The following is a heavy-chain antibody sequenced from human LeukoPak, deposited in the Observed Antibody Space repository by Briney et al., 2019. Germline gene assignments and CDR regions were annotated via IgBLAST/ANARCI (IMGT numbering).Heavy chain of an antibody. CDR2: IYYSGST. CDR1: GGSISSYY. V-gene: IGHV4-59*01. D-gene: IGHD6-13*01. Sequence: SETLSLTCTVSGGSISSYYWSWIRQPPGKGLEWIGCIYYSGSTNYNPSLKSRVTISVDTSKNQFSLKLSSVTTADTAVYYCARVRSSSWYNWFDPWGQGTLVTVSS. CDR3: ARVRSSSWYNWFDP. J-gene: IGHJ5*02.